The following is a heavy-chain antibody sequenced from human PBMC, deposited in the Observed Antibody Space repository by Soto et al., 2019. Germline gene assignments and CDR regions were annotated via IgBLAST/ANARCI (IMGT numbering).Heavy chain of an antibody. D-gene: IGHD6-13*01. CDR2: ISYDGSNK. Sequence: QVQLVESGGGVVQPGKSLRLSCAASGFTFSSYAMHWFRQAPGKGLEWVAIISYDGSNKYYADSVKGRFTISRDNSKNTRDLQMNSLRGEDTAVYYCAKDEGYSSSWRYYFDYWGQGTLETVSS. V-gene: IGHV3-30*18. CDR1: GFTFSSYA. CDR3: AKDEGYSSSWRYYFDY. J-gene: IGHJ4*02.